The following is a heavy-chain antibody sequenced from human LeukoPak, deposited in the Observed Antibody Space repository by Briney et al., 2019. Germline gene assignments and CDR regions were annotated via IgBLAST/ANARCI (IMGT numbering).Heavy chain of an antibody. D-gene: IGHD3-10*01. J-gene: IGHJ4*02. CDR3: AKGSSGAGSYRPFDY. V-gene: IGHV3-23*01. CDR1: GFIFSSAV. CDR2: INSRSGTT. Sequence: GGSLRLSCAASGFIFSSAVMSWVRQAPGKGLEWVSAINSRSGTTYAESVKGRFTISRDNSKNTPYLQMNTLRVEDTAVYHCAKGSSGAGSYRPFDYWGQGTLVTVSS.